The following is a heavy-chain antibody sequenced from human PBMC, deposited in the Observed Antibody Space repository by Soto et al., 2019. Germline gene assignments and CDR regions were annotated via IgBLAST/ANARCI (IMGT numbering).Heavy chain of an antibody. CDR3: ARAVPSGGSGSYYFEDDY. CDR2: ISAYNCNT. Sequence: QVQLVQSGAEVKKPGASVKVSCKASGYTFTSYGISWVRQAPGQGLEWMGWISAYNCNTNYAQKLQGRVTMTTDTSTSTAYMELRSLRSDDTAVYYCARAVPSGGSGSYYFEDDYWGQGTLVTVSS. J-gene: IGHJ4*02. D-gene: IGHD3-10*01. V-gene: IGHV1-18*01. CDR1: GYTFTSYG.